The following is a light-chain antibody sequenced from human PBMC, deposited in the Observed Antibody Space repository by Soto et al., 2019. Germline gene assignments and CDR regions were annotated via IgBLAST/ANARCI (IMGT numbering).Light chain of an antibody. V-gene: IGKV3-20*01. J-gene: IGKJ4*01. CDR1: QSVSSSY. CDR2: GAS. CDR3: QQYGSSPIT. Sequence: EIVLTQSPDTLYLYPGERATLSCRASQSVSSSYLAWYQQKPGQAPRLLIYGASSRATGIQDRFSGSLSGTDVTRTISRLEPEDFAVYYGQQYGSSPITFGGGTKLDIK.